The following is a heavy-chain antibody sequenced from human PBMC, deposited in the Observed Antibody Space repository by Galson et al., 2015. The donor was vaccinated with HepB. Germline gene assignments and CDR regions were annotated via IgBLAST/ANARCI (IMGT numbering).Heavy chain of an antibody. CDR2: IWYDGSNK. Sequence: PLRLSCVASAFNFSSSGMHWARQAPGKGLEWVAVIWYDGSNKYYADSVKGRFTISRDNSKNTLYLQMNSLRAEDTAVYYCAKNHLDYWGQGTLVTVSS. V-gene: IGHV3-33*06. D-gene: IGHD1-14*01. CDR3: AKNHLDY. CDR1: AFNFSSSG. J-gene: IGHJ4*02.